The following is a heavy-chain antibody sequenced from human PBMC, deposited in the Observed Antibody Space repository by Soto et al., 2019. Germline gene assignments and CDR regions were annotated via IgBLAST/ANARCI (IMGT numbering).Heavy chain of an antibody. D-gene: IGHD3-16*02. CDR1: GGSFSGYY. CDR3: ERIHLGELSALDY. J-gene: IGHJ4*02. CDR2: INHSGST. Sequence: SETLSLTCAVYGGSFSGYYWSWIRQPPGKGLEWIGEINHSGSTNYNPSLKSRVTISVDTSKNQFSLKLSSVTAEETAVYYCERIHLGELSALDYWGQRTLVTVSS. V-gene: IGHV4-34*01.